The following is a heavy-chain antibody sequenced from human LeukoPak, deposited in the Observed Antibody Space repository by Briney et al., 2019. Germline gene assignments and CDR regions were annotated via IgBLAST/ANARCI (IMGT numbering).Heavy chain of an antibody. Sequence: SVTQCLTCTVSGGSLSWYSWSSIRQTPGRGLEWIGNIYYSGSTNYNPSLKSRVTILVDTSKNQFSLKLNSVTAADTAVYYCARDGGGNSRPFDYWGQGSPVTVSS. V-gene: IGHV4-59*01. CDR2: IYYSGST. J-gene: IGHJ4*02. D-gene: IGHD4-23*01. CDR3: ARDGGGNSRPFDY. CDR1: GGSLSWYS.